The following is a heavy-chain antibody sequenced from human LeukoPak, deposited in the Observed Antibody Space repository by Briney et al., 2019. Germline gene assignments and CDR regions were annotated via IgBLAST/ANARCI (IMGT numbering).Heavy chain of an antibody. CDR3: ARRSVIRGIVVVPDGFDV. CDR1: GGSFSGYY. V-gene: IGHV4-34*01. J-gene: IGHJ3*01. Sequence: SETLSLTCAVYGGSFSGYYWSWIRQPQGKGLEWIGEINHSGSTSYNPSLKNRVTISVDTSKNQFSLKLRSVTAADTAVYYCARRSVIRGIVVVPDGFDVWGQGTMVTVSS. D-gene: IGHD2-2*01. CDR2: INHSGST.